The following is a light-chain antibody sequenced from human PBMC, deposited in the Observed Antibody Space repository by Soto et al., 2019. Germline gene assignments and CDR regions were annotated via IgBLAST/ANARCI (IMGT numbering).Light chain of an antibody. CDR2: DAS. V-gene: IGKV3-11*01. J-gene: IGKJ5*01. CDR1: NSVTTH. CDR3: GHSIPSDT. Sequence: EIGWRHSRDPLHLSPGERATLSCWASNSVTTHLAWFQQRPGQTPSLLIYDASSRAPGIPARFSGRGSGADFTLTISIQGTEGPAIYQHGHSIPSDTFCHVTRLEI.